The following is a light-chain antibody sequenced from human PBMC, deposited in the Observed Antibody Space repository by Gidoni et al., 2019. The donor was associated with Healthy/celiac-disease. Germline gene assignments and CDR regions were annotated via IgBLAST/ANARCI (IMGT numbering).Light chain of an antibody. Sequence: IFDVTNRPSGVSNRFSGSKSGNTASLTISGLQAEDEADYYCSSYTSSSTRLYVFGTGTKVAVL. J-gene: IGLJ1*01. CDR3: SSYTSSSTRLYV. CDR2: DVT. V-gene: IGLV2-14*03.